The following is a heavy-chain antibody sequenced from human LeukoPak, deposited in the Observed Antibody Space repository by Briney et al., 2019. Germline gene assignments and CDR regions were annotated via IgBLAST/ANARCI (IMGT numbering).Heavy chain of an antibody. D-gene: IGHD3-10*01. Sequence: SETLSLTCTVSGGSISSYYWSWIRQPAGKGLEWIGRIYTSGSTNYNPSLKSRVTMSVDTSKNQFSLKLSSVTAADTAVYYCARDLFEENDCGSGSYNWFDPWGQGTLVTVSS. CDR3: ARDLFEENDCGSGSYNWFDP. CDR1: GGSISSYY. CDR2: IYTSGST. V-gene: IGHV4-4*07. J-gene: IGHJ5*02.